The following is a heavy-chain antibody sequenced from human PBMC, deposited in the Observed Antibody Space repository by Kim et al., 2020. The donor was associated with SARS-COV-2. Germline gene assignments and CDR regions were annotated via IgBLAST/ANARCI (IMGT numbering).Heavy chain of an antibody. CDR3: VKDRGGIRGARGYYYHGMDV. V-gene: IGHV3-9*01. D-gene: IGHD3-10*01. CDR1: GFNFGDYA. CDR2: ISWNSAQR. J-gene: IGHJ6*02. Sequence: GGSLRLSCGAFGFNFGDYAMHWVRQGPGKGLEWVSGISWNSAQRAYADSVKGRFTISRDNAKNSLYLQINSLTPEDTALYYCVKDRGGIRGARGYYYHGMDVWGQGTTVTVSS.